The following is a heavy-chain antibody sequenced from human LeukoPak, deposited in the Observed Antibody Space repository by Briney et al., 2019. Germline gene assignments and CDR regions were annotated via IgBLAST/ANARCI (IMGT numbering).Heavy chain of an antibody. Sequence: SETLSLTCTVSGGSISSGGYYWSWIRQHPGKGLEWIGYIYYSGSTYYNPSLKSRVTISVDTSKNQFSLKLSSVTAADTAVYYCAREGVLRFLEWLLYPTRGNGMDVWGQGTTVTVSS. D-gene: IGHD3-3*01. CDR2: IYYSGST. CDR3: AREGVLRFLEWLLYPTRGNGMDV. J-gene: IGHJ6*02. V-gene: IGHV4-31*03. CDR1: GGSISSGGYY.